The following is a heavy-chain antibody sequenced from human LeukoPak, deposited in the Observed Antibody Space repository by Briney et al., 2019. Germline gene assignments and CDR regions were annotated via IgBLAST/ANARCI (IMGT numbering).Heavy chain of an antibody. CDR3: AREGLGELTLDY. Sequence: ASVKVSCKSSVSTCTSYGISWVRQAPGQGLEWMGWINTYNGNTNYAQKLQGRVTMTTDTSTYTAYMELRSLRSDDTAVYYCAREGLGELTLDYWGQGTLVTVSS. CDR1: VSTCTSYG. D-gene: IGHD3-16*01. J-gene: IGHJ4*02. CDR2: INTYNGNT. V-gene: IGHV1-18*01.